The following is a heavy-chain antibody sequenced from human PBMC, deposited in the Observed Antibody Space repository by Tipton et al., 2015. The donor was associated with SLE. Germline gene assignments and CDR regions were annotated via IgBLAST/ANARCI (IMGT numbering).Heavy chain of an antibody. V-gene: IGHV4-34*01. Sequence: TLSLTCAVYGGSLSGYYWNWIRQPPGKGLEWIGEINHSGSTNYNPSLKSRVTISVDTSKNQFSLKLSSVTAADTAVYYCASRLHFAFDIWGQGTMVTVSS. CDR2: INHSGST. CDR1: GGSLSGYY. CDR3: ASRLHFAFDI. D-gene: IGHD4-11*01. J-gene: IGHJ3*02.